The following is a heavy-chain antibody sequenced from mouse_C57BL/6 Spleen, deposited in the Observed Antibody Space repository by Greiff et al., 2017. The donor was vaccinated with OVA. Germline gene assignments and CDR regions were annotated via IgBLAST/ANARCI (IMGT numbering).Heavy chain of an antibody. CDR1: GYAFSSYW. Sequence: QVQLQQSGAELVKPGASVKISCKASGYAFSSYWMNWVKQRPGKGLEWIGQIYPGDGDTNYNGKFKGKATLTADKSSSTAYMQLSSLTSEDSAVYFCGRVEDYDLLAYWGQGTLVTVSA. CDR3: GRVEDYDLLAY. D-gene: IGHD2-4*01. J-gene: IGHJ3*01. CDR2: IYPGDGDT. V-gene: IGHV1-80*01.